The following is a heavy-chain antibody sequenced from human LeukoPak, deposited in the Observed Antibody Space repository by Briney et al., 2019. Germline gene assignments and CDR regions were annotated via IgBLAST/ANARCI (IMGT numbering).Heavy chain of an antibody. V-gene: IGHV3-30*18. J-gene: IGHJ6*02. CDR1: GFTFSSYG. CDR3: ANGVGSCSSTSCYEDLYGMDV. CDR2: ISYDGSNK. D-gene: IGHD2-2*01. Sequence: GGSLRLSCAASGFTFSSYGMHWVRQAPGKGLEWVAVISYDGSNKYYADSVKGRFTISRDNSKNTLYLQMNSLRAEDTAVYYCANGVGSCSSTSCYEDLYGMDVWGQGTTVTVSS.